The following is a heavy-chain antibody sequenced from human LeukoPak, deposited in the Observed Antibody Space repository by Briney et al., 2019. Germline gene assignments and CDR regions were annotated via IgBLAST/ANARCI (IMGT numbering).Heavy chain of an antibody. Sequence: SETLSLTCAVYGGSFSGYYWSWIRQPPGKGLEWIGSIYYSGSTYYNPSLKSRVTISVDTSKNQSSLKLSSVTAADTAVYYCARYTGPGSGWSLRGGMDVWGQGTTVTVS. CDR2: IYYSGST. V-gene: IGHV4-34*01. CDR3: ARYTGPGSGWSLRGGMDV. J-gene: IGHJ6*02. D-gene: IGHD6-19*01. CDR1: GGSFSGYY.